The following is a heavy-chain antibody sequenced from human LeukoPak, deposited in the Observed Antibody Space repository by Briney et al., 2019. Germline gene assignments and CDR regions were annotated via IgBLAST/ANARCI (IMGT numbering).Heavy chain of an antibody. CDR2: IYTSGST. V-gene: IGHV4-4*07. CDR3: ARVQDDFWSGRNYYYYYMDV. Sequence: PSETLSLTXTVSGGSISSYYWSWIRQPAGKGLEWIGRIYTSGSTNYNPSLKSRVTMSVDTSKNQFSLKLSSVTAADTAVYYCARVQDDFWSGRNYYYYYMDVWGKGTTVTVSS. D-gene: IGHD3-3*01. J-gene: IGHJ6*03. CDR1: GGSISSYY.